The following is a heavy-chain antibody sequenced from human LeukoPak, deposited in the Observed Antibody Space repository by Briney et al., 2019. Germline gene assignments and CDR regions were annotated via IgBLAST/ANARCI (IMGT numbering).Heavy chain of an antibody. CDR2: INHSGST. CDR1: GGSFSGHY. Sequence: PSETLSLTCAVYGGSFSGHYWSWIRQPPGKGLEWIGEINHSGSTNYNPSLKSRVTISVDTSKKQFSLKLSSVTAADTAVYYCARGPLRYCSSTSCYLGVGYYYYYYMDVWGKGTTVTVSS. CDR3: ARGPLRYCSSTSCYLGVGYYYYYYMDV. D-gene: IGHD2-2*01. J-gene: IGHJ6*03. V-gene: IGHV4-34*01.